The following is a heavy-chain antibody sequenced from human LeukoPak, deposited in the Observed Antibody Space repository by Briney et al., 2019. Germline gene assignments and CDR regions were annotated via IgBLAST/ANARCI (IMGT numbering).Heavy chain of an antibody. D-gene: IGHD6-13*01. CDR1: GFTFRDYY. J-gene: IGHJ4*02. CDR2: ISSRGSTI. Sequence: GGSLRLSCAASGFTFRDYYISWIRQAPGKGREGVSYISSRGSTIYYADAVKGRFTISRDNAKNSLYLQMNSLRAEDTAVYYCARDSWTAAGNWGQGTLVTVSS. CDR3: ARDSWTAAGN. V-gene: IGHV3-11*01.